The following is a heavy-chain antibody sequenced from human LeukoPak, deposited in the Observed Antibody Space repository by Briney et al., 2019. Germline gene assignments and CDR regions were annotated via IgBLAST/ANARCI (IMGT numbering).Heavy chain of an antibody. V-gene: IGHV5-51*01. CDR3: ARGAAGTIPDYYYFGMEV. Sequence: GESLKISCKGSGYRFTDYWIGWVRQMPGKGLEWIWIIYPGDSDIRYSPSFQGQVTISADKYINTAHLQWSRLKASDTAMYYCARGAAGTIPDYYYFGMEVWGQGTTVTV. D-gene: IGHD1-7*01. CDR2: IYPGDSDI. CDR1: GYRFTDYW. J-gene: IGHJ6*02.